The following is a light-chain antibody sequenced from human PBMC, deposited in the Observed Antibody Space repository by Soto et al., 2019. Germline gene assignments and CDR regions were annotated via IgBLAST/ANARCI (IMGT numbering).Light chain of an antibody. Sequence: DIQMTKSPSTLSGSVGDRVTITCRASQTISSGLVCYQQKPGKAPKLLIYKASTLKSGVPSRFSGSGSGTEFTLTISSLQPDDFATYYCQHYNSYSEAFGQGTKVDI. V-gene: IGKV1-5*03. CDR1: QTISSG. CDR3: QHYNSYSEA. CDR2: KAS. J-gene: IGKJ1*01.